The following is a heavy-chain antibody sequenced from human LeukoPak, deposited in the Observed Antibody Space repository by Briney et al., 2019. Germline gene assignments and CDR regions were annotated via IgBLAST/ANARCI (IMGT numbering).Heavy chain of an antibody. CDR3: ARDMSGSSAGPLDY. D-gene: IGHD1-26*01. Sequence: ASVKVSCKASGYTFTNYGISWVRHAPGQGLEWMGWISAYNGNTNYAQRLQGTVTMTTDTSTSTAYMELRSLRSDDTAVYYCARDMSGSSAGPLDYWGQGTLVTVSS. J-gene: IGHJ4*02. V-gene: IGHV1-18*01. CDR2: ISAYNGNT. CDR1: GYTFTNYG.